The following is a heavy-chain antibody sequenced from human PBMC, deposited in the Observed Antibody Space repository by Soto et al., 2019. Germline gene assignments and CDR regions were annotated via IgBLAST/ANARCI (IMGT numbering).Heavy chain of an antibody. J-gene: IGHJ4*02. CDR2: IYYSGST. Sequence: WATLSLTFSVSCGSITYYYWNWIRQAPGKGLEWIGYIYYSGSTNYNPSLRSRVTISLDMSKNQFSLNLSSVTAADTAVYYCARDVKLGYWGQGTLVTVSS. CDR3: ARDVKLGY. CDR1: CGSITYYY. D-gene: IGHD7-27*01. V-gene: IGHV4-59*01.